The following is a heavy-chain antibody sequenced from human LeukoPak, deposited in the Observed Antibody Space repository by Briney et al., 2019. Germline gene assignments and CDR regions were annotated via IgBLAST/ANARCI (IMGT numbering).Heavy chain of an antibody. J-gene: IGHJ3*02. CDR2: ISSSGSTI. Sequence: GGSLRLSCAASGFTFSSYEMNWVRQAPGKGLEWVSYISSSGSTIYYADSVKGRFTISRDNSKKMLLLQMNSLRAEDTAVYYCARDRYTDSYFDAFDIWGRGATVTVST. D-gene: IGHD2-2*02. V-gene: IGHV3-48*03. CDR3: ARDRYTDSYFDAFDI. CDR1: GFTFSSYE.